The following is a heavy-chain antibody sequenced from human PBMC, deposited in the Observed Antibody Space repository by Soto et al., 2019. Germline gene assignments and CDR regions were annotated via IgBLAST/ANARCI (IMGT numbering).Heavy chain of an antibody. J-gene: IGHJ4*02. CDR3: ARVKYWSGGSCYRTGLFDY. Sequence: SETLSLTCTVSGGSISSSSYYWGWIRQPPGKGLEWIGGIYYSGSTYYNPSLKSRVTISVDTSKNQFSLKLSTVTAADTAVYYCARVKYWSGGSCYRTGLFDYWGQGTLVTVSS. D-gene: IGHD2-15*01. CDR2: IYYSGST. CDR1: GGSISSSSYY. V-gene: IGHV4-39*07.